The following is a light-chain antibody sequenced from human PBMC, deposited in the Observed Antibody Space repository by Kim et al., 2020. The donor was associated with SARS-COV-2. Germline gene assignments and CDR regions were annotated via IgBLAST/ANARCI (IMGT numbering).Light chain of an antibody. V-gene: IGKV3-11*01. Sequence: LSPGERATLSCRARQSVSSYLGWYQQKPGRAPSLLIYDASNGATGIPASFSGSGSGTDFTLTISSLEPENFAGYYGQQSSNWPRTFGGGTKVYIK. CDR3: QQSSNWPRT. CDR2: DAS. J-gene: IGKJ4*01. CDR1: QSVSSY.